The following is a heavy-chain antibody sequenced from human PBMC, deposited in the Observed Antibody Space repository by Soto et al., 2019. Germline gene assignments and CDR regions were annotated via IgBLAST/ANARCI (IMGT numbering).Heavy chain of an antibody. V-gene: IGHV1-69*13. J-gene: IGHJ4*02. CDR1: GGTFSSYA. D-gene: IGHD3-3*01. Sequence: GASVKVSCKASGGTFSSYAISWVRPAPGQGLEWMGGIIPIFGTANYAHKFKGRVTLTADESTSTAYMERSSLRSEDTSVYYCAREGEHRRRFFSYWGQGTLVTVSS. CDR3: AREGEHRRRFFSY. CDR2: IIPIFGTA.